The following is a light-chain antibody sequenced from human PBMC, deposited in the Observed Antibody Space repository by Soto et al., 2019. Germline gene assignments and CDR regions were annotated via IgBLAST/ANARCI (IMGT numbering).Light chain of an antibody. Sequence: QSALTQPASVSGSPGQSITISCTGTSSDVGSYNLVSWYQQHPGKAPKLMIYEGSKRPSGVSNRFSGSKSGNTASLTISGLQPEDEADYYCCSYAGSSTLDVFGTGTKLTVL. CDR1: SSDVGSYNL. J-gene: IGLJ1*01. CDR2: EGS. CDR3: CSYAGSSTLDV. V-gene: IGLV2-23*01.